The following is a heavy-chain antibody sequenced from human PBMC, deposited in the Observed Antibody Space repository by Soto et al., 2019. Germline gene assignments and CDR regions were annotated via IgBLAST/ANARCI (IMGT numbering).Heavy chain of an antibody. CDR3: AKGRYCSGGSCYLDAFDI. CDR1: GFTFSSYS. V-gene: IGHV3-21*01. Sequence: PGGSLRLSCAASGFTFSSYSMNWVRQAPGKGLEWVSSISSSSSYIYYADSVKGRFTISRDNAKNSLYLQMNSLRAEDTAVYYWAKGRYCSGGSCYLDAFDIWGQGTMVTVSS. D-gene: IGHD2-15*01. J-gene: IGHJ3*02. CDR2: ISSSSSYI.